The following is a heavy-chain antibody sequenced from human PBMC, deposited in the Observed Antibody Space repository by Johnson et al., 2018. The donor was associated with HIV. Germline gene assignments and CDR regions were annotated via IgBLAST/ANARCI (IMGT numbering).Heavy chain of an antibody. CDR2: IRYDGSNK. J-gene: IGHJ3*02. D-gene: IGHD2-21*02. CDR1: GFTFSSYG. Sequence: QMQLVESGGGVVQPGGSLRLSCAASGFTFSSYGMHWVRQAPGKGLEWVAFIRYDGSNKYYADSVKGRFTISRDNSKNTLYLQMNSLRAEDTAVYYCARGGLLSPDAFDIWGQGTMVTVSS. V-gene: IGHV3-30*02. CDR3: ARGGLLSPDAFDI.